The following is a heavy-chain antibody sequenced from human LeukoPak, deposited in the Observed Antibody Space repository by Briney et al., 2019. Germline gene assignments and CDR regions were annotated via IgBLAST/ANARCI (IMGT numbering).Heavy chain of an antibody. CDR2: IYHSGST. CDR1: GYSISSGYY. Sequence: SETLSLTCTVSGYSISSGYYWGWIRQPPGKGLEWIRSIYHSGSTYYNPSLKSRVTISVDTSKNQFSLKLSSVTAADTAVYYCARTGSYWGPIQYWGQGTLVTVSS. J-gene: IGHJ4*02. CDR3: ARTGSYWGPIQY. V-gene: IGHV4-38-2*02. D-gene: IGHD1-26*01.